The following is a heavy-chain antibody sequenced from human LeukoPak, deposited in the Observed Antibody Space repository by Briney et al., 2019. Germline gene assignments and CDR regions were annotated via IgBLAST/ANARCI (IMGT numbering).Heavy chain of an antibody. CDR1: GGTFSSYA. CDR2: IIPIFGTA. V-gene: IGHV1-69*05. CDR3: ARATLGGSRTGPRYYYYYYMDV. D-gene: IGHD1-1*01. Sequence: SVTVSCKASGGTFSSYAISWVRQAPGQELEWMGGIIPIFGTANYAQKFQGRVTVTTDESTSTAYMELSSLRSEDTAVYYCARATLGGSRTGPRYYYYYYMDVWGKGTTVTVSS. J-gene: IGHJ6*03.